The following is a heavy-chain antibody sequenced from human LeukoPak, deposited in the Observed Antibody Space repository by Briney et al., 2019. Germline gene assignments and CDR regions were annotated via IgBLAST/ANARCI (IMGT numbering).Heavy chain of an antibody. Sequence: GGSLRLSCAASGFTFSSYEMNWVRQAPGKGLEWVSYISSSGSTIYYADSVKGRFTISRDNAKNSLYLQMNSLRAEDTAVYYCARVGRAVPIGYWGQGTLVTVSS. J-gene: IGHJ4*02. CDR3: ARVGRAVPIGY. CDR2: ISSSGSTI. V-gene: IGHV3-48*03. CDR1: GFTFSSYE. D-gene: IGHD1-26*01.